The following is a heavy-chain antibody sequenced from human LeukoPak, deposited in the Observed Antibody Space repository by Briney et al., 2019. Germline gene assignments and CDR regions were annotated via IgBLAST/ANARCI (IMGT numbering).Heavy chain of an antibody. Sequence: PGGSLRLSCAAPGFTFSSYAMHWVRQAPGKGLEYVSAISSNGGSTYYANSVKGRFTISRDNSKNTLYLQMGSLRAEDMAVYYCARDRGWGSFPLYYFDYWGQGTLVTVSS. CDR3: ARDRGWGSFPLYYFDY. J-gene: IGHJ4*02. CDR2: ISSNGGST. CDR1: GFTFSSYA. D-gene: IGHD3-10*01. V-gene: IGHV3-64*01.